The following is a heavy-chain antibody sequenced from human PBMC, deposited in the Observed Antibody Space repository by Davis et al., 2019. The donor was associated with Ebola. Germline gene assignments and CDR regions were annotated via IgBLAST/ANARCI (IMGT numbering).Heavy chain of an antibody. V-gene: IGHV4-34*01. CDR1: GGSLSGYY. D-gene: IGHD2-2*01. Sequence: MPSETLSLTCTVYGGSLSGYYWSWIRQPPGKGLEWTGEINHSGRTNYKPSLKSRVTISADTSKNQFSLKLSSVTAADTAMYYCARGRVAVLVPAADNYHYYMDVWGKGTTVTVSS. J-gene: IGHJ6*03. CDR2: INHSGRT. CDR3: ARGRVAVLVPAADNYHYYMDV.